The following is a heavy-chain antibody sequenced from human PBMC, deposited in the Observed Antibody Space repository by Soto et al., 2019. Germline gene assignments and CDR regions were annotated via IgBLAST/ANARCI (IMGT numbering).Heavy chain of an antibody. Sequence: GGSLRLSCAASGFTFSSYAMSWVRQAPGKGLEWVSAISGSGGSTYYADSVKGRFTISRDNSKNTLYLQMNSLRAEDTAVYYCAKDWGYSSSWSRDTSYFDYWGQGTLVTVSS. J-gene: IGHJ4*02. CDR3: AKDWGYSSSWSRDTSYFDY. CDR1: GFTFSSYA. V-gene: IGHV3-23*01. CDR2: ISGSGGST. D-gene: IGHD6-13*01.